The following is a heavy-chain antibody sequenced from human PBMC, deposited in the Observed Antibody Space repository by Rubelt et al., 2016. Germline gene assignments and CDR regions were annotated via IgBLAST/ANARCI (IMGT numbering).Heavy chain of an antibody. CDR1: GFTFSSYW. D-gene: IGHD6-19*01. J-gene: IGHJ4*02. CDR2: IKQDGSGK. CDR3: ARDRAVAGT. V-gene: IGHV3-7*04. Sequence: EVQLVEFGGGLVQPGGSLRLSCAASGFTFSSYWMSLVRQAPGKGLEGVANIKQDGSGKYYLDSGKGRFTISRDNAKNSLYLQINSLRAEDTAVYYCARDRAVAGTWGQGTLVTVSS.